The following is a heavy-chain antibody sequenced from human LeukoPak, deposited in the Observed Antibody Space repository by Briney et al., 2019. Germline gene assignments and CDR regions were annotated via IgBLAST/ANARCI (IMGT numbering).Heavy chain of an antibody. CDR3: ARGLWFGELAK. CDR1: GFTFSSYE. D-gene: IGHD3-10*01. Sequence: GGSLRLSCAASGFTFSSYEMNWVHQAPGKGLEWVSYISSSGSTIYYADSVKGRFTISRDNAKNSLYLQMNSLRAEDTAVYYCARGLWFGELAKWGQGTLVTVSS. J-gene: IGHJ4*02. CDR2: ISSSGSTI. V-gene: IGHV3-48*03.